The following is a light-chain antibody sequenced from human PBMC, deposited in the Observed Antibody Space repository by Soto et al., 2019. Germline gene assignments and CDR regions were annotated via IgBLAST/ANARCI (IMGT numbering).Light chain of an antibody. V-gene: IGKV1-5*01. CDR1: QSISSW. CDR2: DAS. Sequence: DIQMTQSPSTLSASVGDRVTITCRASQSISSWLAWYQLKPGKAPKLLIYDASSLESGVPSRFSGSGSGTEFTLTISSLQPDDFATYYRQQYNVYRTFGQGTKVEIK. J-gene: IGKJ1*01. CDR3: QQYNVYRT.